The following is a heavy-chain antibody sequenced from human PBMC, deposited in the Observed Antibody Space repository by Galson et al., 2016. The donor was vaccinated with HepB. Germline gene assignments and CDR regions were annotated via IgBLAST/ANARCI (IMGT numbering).Heavy chain of an antibody. CDR3: ARRREHYDLLTCYSPGAFDT. D-gene: IGHD3-9*01. Sequence: QSGAEVKKPGESLRISCKGSGYSFTSHWIGWVRQMPGKGLELMGLFYPADSDTRYSPSFQGQVTISVDKSISTAYLQWSSLKASDTAMYYCARRREHYDLLTCYSPGAFDTWGQGTMVTVSS. J-gene: IGHJ3*02. CDR1: GYSFTSHW. CDR2: FYPADSDT. V-gene: IGHV5-51*01.